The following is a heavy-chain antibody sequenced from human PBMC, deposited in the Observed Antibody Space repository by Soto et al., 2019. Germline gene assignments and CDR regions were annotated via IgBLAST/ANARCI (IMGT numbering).Heavy chain of an antibody. J-gene: IGHJ4*02. CDR2: IDSDGSTT. D-gene: IGHD3-16*01. CDR1: GFTFRSYW. V-gene: IGHV3-74*01. Sequence: VGSLRLSCAASGFTFRSYWMHWVRQAPGKGLVWVSRIDSDGSTTNYADSVRGRFTISRDNAKNILYLQMNSLRAEDTAVYYCARDLPTYGFDYWGQGSLVTVS. CDR3: ARDLPTYGFDY.